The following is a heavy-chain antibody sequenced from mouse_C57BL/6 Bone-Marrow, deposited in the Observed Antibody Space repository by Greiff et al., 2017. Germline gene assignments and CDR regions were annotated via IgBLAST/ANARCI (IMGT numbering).Heavy chain of an antibody. J-gene: IGHJ4*01. Sequence: EVKLMESGAELVRPGASVKLSCTASGFNIKDDYMHWVKQRPEQGLEWIGWIDPENGDTEYASKFQGKATITADTSSNTAYLQLSSLTSEDTAVYYCTIFYGNLYAMDYWGQGTSVTVSS. CDR2: IDPENGDT. V-gene: IGHV14-4*01. CDR1: GFNIKDDY. D-gene: IGHD2-1*01. CDR3: TIFYGNLYAMDY.